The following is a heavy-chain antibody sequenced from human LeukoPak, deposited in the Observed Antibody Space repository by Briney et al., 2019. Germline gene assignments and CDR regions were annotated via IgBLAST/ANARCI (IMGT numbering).Heavy chain of an antibody. CDR2: ITGSISSI. Sequence: GGSLRLSCAASGFTFSSYSMNCVRQAPGKGLEWVSSITGSISSIYYAVSVEGRFTISRDNAKNSLYLQLSSLRPEDTALYYCAKHMRATNSYSFFGLDVWGQGTTVTVCS. J-gene: IGHJ6*02. V-gene: IGHV3-21*04. CDR1: GFTFSSYS. D-gene: IGHD1-26*01. CDR3: AKHMRATNSYSFFGLDV.